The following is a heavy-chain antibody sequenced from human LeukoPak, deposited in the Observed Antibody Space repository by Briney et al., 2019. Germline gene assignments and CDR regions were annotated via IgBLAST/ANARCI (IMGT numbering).Heavy chain of an antibody. Sequence: SETLSLTCTVSGGSISSYYWGWIRQPPGKGLEWIGYIYYSGSTNYNPSLKSRVTISVDTSKNQFSLKLSSVTAADTAVYYCARDRGGTSGPDAFDIWGQGTMVTVSS. V-gene: IGHV4-59*01. J-gene: IGHJ3*02. D-gene: IGHD1-26*01. CDR1: GGSISSYY. CDR2: IYYSGST. CDR3: ARDRGGTSGPDAFDI.